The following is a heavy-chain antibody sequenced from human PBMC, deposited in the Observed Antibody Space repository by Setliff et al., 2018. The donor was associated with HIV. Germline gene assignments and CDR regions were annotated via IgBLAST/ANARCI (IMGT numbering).Heavy chain of an antibody. J-gene: IGHJ4*02. Sequence: TLSLTCAVSGYSISSGYYWGWIRQPPGNGLEWIGSMYYSGSTYYTPSLKRRITISLDTSKNQFSLRMRSVTAADTAMYYCARDGGSSGWYFVLGYSDYWGPGTLVTVSS. V-gene: IGHV4-38-2*02. CDR3: ARDGGSSGWYFVLGYSDY. D-gene: IGHD6-19*01. CDR2: MYYSGST. CDR1: GYSISSGYY.